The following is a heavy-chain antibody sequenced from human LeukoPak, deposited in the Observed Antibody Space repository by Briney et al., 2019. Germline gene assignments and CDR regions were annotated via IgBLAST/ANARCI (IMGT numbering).Heavy chain of an antibody. J-gene: IGHJ4*02. CDR1: GFPFNAYW. CDR3: ARSLPYGTTWYGRSDF. V-gene: IGHV3-7*03. D-gene: IGHD6-13*01. CDR2: IRQDGDTK. Sequence: GGSLRLSCAVSGFPFNAYWMTWVRQAPGKGLEWVANIRQDGDTKYYVDSVKGRFTISRDNAMNSLYLQMNSLRAEDTAIYYCARSLPYGTTWYGRSDFWGQGTLVTVSS.